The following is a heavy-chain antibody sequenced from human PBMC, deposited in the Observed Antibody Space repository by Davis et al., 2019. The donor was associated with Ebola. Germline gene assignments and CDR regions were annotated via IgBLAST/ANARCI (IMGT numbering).Heavy chain of an antibody. V-gene: IGHV4-61*01. Sequence: GSLRLSCAVSGGSVTSGIYYWSWIRQPPGKGLEYIGYIYKSGSTNYNSSLRSRVSISLDTSKNQFSLKLSSVTAADTAVYYCARIGGGYEVVYWGQGTLVTVSS. CDR3: ARIGGGYEVVY. J-gene: IGHJ4*02. CDR1: GGSVTSGIYY. CDR2: IYKSGST. D-gene: IGHD5-12*01.